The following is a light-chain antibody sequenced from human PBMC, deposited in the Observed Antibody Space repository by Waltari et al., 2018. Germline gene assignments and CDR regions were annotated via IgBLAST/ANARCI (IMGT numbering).Light chain of an antibody. CDR1: SSDVGGYNY. J-gene: IGLJ2*01. V-gene: IGLV2-8*01. Sequence: QSALTQPPSAPGSPGQSVTIPCTGTSSDVGGYNYVSWYQQHPGKAPKLMIYEVSERPSGVPDRFSGSKSGNTASLTVSGLQAEDEADYYCSSYAGSNNLVFGGGTKLTVL. CDR2: EVS. CDR3: SSYAGSNNLV.